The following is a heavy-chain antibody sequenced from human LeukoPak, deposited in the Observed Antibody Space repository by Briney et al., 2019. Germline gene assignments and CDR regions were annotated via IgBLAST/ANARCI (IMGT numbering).Heavy chain of an antibody. V-gene: IGHV3-74*01. Sequence: GGSLRLSCAASGFRLSSSWMHWVRQGPGKGLVWVSRINGDGSSTTYADSVQGRFTISRDNAKNTLYLQMNSLRAEDTAVYYCARTDNLDYWGQGSLVTVSS. CDR1: GFRLSSSW. J-gene: IGHJ4*02. D-gene: IGHD5-24*01. CDR2: INGDGSST. CDR3: ARTDNLDY.